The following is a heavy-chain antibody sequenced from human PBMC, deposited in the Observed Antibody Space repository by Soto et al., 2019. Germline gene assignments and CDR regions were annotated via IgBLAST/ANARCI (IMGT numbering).Heavy chain of an antibody. CDR1: GGSFSGYY. J-gene: IGHJ6*02. D-gene: IGHD3-10*01. CDR2: INHSGST. CDR3: ARGGYYYYGSGRPYYGMDV. Sequence: PSETLSLTCAVYGGSFSGYYWSWIRQPPGKGLEWNGEINHSGSTNYNPSLKSRVTISIDTTKNQFSLKLNSVTAADTAVYYCARGGYYYYGSGRPYYGMDVWGQGTTVT. V-gene: IGHV4-34*01.